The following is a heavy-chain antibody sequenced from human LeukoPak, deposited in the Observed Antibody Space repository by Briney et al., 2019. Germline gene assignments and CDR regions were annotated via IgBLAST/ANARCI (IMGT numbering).Heavy chain of an antibody. D-gene: IGHD6-19*01. V-gene: IGHV3-30*03. CDR2: ISYDGSNQ. CDR3: TRVRIEVAGWVPFDY. J-gene: IGHJ4*02. CDR1: GFTFSSYG. Sequence: GGSLRLSCAASGFTFSSYGMHWVRQAPGKGLEWVAVISYDGSNQYYADSVKGRFTISRDISKNTVSLQMNSLRAEDTAVYYCTRVRIEVAGWVPFDYWGQGTLVSVSS.